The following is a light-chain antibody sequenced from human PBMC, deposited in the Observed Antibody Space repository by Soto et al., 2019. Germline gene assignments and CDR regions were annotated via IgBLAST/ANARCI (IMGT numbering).Light chain of an antibody. J-gene: IGKJ5*01. CDR3: QQSYGPPIT. CDR1: QTISNY. Sequence: DIQMTQSPSSLSAFVGDRVTITCRASQTISNYFNWYQQRPGKAPKLLIYLASSLQSGVPSRFGGSGSGTDFTLTISSLQPEDSATYYCQQSYGPPITFGQGTRLEIK. CDR2: LAS. V-gene: IGKV1-39*01.